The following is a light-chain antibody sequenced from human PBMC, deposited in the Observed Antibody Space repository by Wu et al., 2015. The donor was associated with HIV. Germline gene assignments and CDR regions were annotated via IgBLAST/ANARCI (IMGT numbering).Light chain of an antibody. CDR2: GVS. CDR1: QSVTSSY. J-gene: IGKJ2*01. V-gene: IGKV3-11*01. Sequence: EIVLTQSPGTLSLSPGERATLSCRASQSVTSSYLAWYQQKPGQAPRLLMYGVSSRATGIPARFSGSGSGTDFTLTISSLEPEDFAVYYCQQRRYWPLYTFGQGTKLEIK. CDR3: QQRRYWPLYT.